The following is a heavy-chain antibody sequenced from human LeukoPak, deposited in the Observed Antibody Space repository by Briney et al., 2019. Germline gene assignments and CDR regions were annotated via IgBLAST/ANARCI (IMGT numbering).Heavy chain of an antibody. CDR2: IYYSGST. CDR3: ARVQWSRDGYKGIPKYTYYFDY. D-gene: IGHD5-24*01. J-gene: IGHJ4*02. Sequence: PSETLSLTCTVSGGSISSSSYYWGWIRQPPGKGLEWIGSIYYSGSTYYNPSLKSRVTISVDTSKNQFSLKLSSVTAADTAVYYCARVQWSRDGYKGIPKYTYYFDYWGQGTLVTVSS. V-gene: IGHV4-39*07. CDR1: GGSISSSSYY.